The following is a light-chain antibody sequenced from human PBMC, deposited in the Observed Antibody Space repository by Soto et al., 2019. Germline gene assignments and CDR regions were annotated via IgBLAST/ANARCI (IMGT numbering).Light chain of an antibody. CDR2: EVN. Sequence: QSALTQPPSASGSPGQSVTISCAGTSSDVGLYDYVSWYQQHPAKAPKLLIYEVNKRPSGVPDRFSGSKSSNTASLTVSGLQAEDEAHYYCSAYAGSNAVVFGGGTKVTVL. CDR3: SAYAGSNAVV. CDR1: SSDVGLYDY. V-gene: IGLV2-8*01. J-gene: IGLJ2*01.